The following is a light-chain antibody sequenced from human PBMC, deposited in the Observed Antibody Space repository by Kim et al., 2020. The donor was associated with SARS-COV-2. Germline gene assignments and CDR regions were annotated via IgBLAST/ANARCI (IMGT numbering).Light chain of an antibody. J-gene: IGLJ3*02. Sequence: SSELTQDPAVSVALGQTVRITCQGDSLRRYFASWYQQKPGQAPVLVIYGKNTRPLGIPDRFSGSSSGNTASLTIAGAQAEDETDYYCSSRDSRGDHLLFG. CDR3: SSRDSRGDHLL. CDR2: GKN. V-gene: IGLV3-19*01. CDR1: SLRRYF.